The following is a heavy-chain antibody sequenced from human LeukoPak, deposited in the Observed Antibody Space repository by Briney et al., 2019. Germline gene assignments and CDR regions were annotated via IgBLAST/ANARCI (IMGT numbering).Heavy chain of an antibody. V-gene: IGHV3-23*01. J-gene: IGHJ3*02. Sequence: GGSLRLSCAASGFTCSSYAMSWVRQAPGKGLEWVSAISGSGGSTYYADSVKVRFTISRDNSKNTLYLQMNSLRAEDTAVYYCALYCGGDCSSAAFDIWGQGTMVTVSS. CDR1: GFTCSSYA. CDR3: ALYCGGDCSSAAFDI. D-gene: IGHD2-21*01. CDR2: ISGSGGST.